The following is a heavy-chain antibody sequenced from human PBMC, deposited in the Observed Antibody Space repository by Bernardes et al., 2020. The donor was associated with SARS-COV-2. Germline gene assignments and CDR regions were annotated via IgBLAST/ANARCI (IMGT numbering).Heavy chain of an antibody. V-gene: IGHV3-23*01. CDR1: GFTFNTYA. D-gene: IGHD3-10*01. CDR2: ISSAGHT. Sequence: GGSLRHSCSASGFTFNTYAMTWVRQAPGKGLECVSAISSAGHTYYVDSVKGRFTISRDNSKNTLYMQMNSLRAEDTAVYYCAKNSGSLLWLHQARPLDFWGQGALVTVSS. CDR3: AKNSGSLLWLHQARPLDF. J-gene: IGHJ4*02.